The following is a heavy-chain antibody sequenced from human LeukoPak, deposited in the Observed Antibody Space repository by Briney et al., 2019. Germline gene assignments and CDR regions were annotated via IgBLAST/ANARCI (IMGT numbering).Heavy chain of an antibody. Sequence: GGSLRLSCAASGFTFSSYGIHWVRQAPGKGLEWVAVISYDGSNKYYADSVKGRFTISRDNARNSLYLQMNSLRAEDTAVYYCASDFWSGYYTPMGVNYWGQGTLVTISS. CDR3: ASDFWSGYYTPMGVNY. CDR1: GFTFSSYG. J-gene: IGHJ4*02. V-gene: IGHV3-30*03. CDR2: ISYDGSNK. D-gene: IGHD3-3*01.